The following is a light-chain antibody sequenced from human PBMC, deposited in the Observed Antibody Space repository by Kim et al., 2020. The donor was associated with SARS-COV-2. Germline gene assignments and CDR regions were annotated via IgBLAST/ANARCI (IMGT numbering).Light chain of an antibody. CDR1: SDYSPYK. V-gene: IGLV9-49*01. Sequence: CTLSSDYSPYKVDWYQQGPGKGPRFVMRVGTGGTVGSRGDGIPDRFSVLGSGLNRYLTIKNIQEEDESDYHCGADHGSGSNFVVVFGGGTQLTVL. J-gene: IGLJ2*01. CDR3: GADHGSGSNFVVV. CDR2: VGTGGTVG.